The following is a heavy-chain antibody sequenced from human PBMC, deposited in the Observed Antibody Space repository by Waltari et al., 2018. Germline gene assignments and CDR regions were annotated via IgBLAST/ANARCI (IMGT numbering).Heavy chain of an antibody. CDR2: IGGSSNNK. V-gene: IGHV3-21*03. D-gene: IGHD3-10*01. CDR3: ARVRAWTGGSDS. CDR1: GFSVSAYT. Sequence: EVQLVESGGRLVRPGGSLRLTCLASGFSVSAYTMDWVRQAPGRGLGGVSSIGGSSNNKFYGDSVGGRFTISRDEAKNSLYLQMDSLRAEDTGVYFCARVRAWTGGSDSWGLGTLVSVSS. J-gene: IGHJ4*02.